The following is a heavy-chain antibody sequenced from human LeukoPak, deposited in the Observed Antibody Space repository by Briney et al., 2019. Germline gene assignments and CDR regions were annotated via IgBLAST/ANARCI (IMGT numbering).Heavy chain of an antibody. Sequence: SETLSLTCTVSGGSISSGSYHWSWIRQPAGKVLEWIGRIYTSGSTNYNPSPTRRVTIPVHTSKNKFSLKLSSVTAADTAVYYCASQTLEYYGSGSYPFWGQGTLVTVSS. CDR3: ASQTLEYYGSGSYPF. D-gene: IGHD3-10*01. V-gene: IGHV4-61*02. CDR1: GGSISSGSYH. J-gene: IGHJ4*02. CDR2: IYTSGST.